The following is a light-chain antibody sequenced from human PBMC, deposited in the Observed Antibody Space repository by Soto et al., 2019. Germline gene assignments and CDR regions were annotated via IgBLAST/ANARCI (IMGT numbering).Light chain of an antibody. CDR2: GNS. J-gene: IGLJ1*01. CDR1: SSNIGAGYD. CDR3: QSYDRSLRTYV. Sequence: QSVLTQPPSVSGAPGQRVTISCSGSSSNIGAGYDVNWYRQLPGTAPKLLIYGNSDRPSGVPDRFSGSKSRTSASLAITGLQAEDEADYFCQSYDRSLRTYVFGTGTKVTVL. V-gene: IGLV1-40*01.